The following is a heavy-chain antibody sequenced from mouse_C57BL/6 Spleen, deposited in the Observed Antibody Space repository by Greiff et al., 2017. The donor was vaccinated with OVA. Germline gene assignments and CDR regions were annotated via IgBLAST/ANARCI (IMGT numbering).Heavy chain of an antibody. CDR1: GYTFPSYW. J-gene: IGHJ3*01. CDR3: AMSGDDGYPAY. CDR2: IYPSDSAT. V-gene: IGHV1-61*01. D-gene: IGHD2-3*01. Sequence: QVQLQQPGAELVRPGSSVKLSCKASGYTFPSYWMDWVKQRPGQGLEWIGNIYPSDSATNYNQKFMDKATLTADKSSSTAYMQLSSLTSEDSAVYYGAMSGDDGYPAYWGQVALVTVST.